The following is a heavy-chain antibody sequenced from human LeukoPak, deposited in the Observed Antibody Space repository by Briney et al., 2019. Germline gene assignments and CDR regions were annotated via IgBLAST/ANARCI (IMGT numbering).Heavy chain of an antibody. CDR2: IESDGSST. J-gene: IGHJ4*02. Sequence: GGSLRLSCAASGFTLSSYWMHWVRQAPGKGLAWASRIESDGSSTSYADSVKGRFTISRDNAKNTLYLQMNSLRAEDTAVYYCAGYCSGGCYSSYSIDHWGPGTLVTVSS. D-gene: IGHD2-15*01. CDR1: GFTLSSYW. V-gene: IGHV3-74*01. CDR3: AGYCSGGCYSSYSIDH.